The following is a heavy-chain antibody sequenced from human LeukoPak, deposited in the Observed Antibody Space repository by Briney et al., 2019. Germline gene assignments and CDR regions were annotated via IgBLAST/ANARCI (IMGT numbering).Heavy chain of an antibody. CDR1: GGSISSGGYS. D-gene: IGHD5-24*01. J-gene: IGHJ4*02. CDR2: IYHSGST. V-gene: IGHV4-30-2*01. Sequence: PSETLSLTCAVSGGSISSGGYSWSWIRQPPGKGLEWIGYIYHSGSTYYNPSLKSRVTISVDRSKNQFSLKLSSVTAADTAVYYCARRDDSSHLGYWGQGTLVTVSS. CDR3: ARRDDSSHLGY.